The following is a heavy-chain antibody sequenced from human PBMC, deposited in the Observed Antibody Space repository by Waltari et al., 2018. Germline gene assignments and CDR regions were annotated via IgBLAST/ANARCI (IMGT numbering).Heavy chain of an antibody. J-gene: IGHJ5*02. D-gene: IGHD2-2*01. CDR1: GDSVGNSRYY. CDR3: ARHHCSSTTCTKRTFFDP. V-gene: IGHV4-39*01. Sequence: QLQLQESGPGLVKPSETLSLTCSVSGDSVGNSRYYWGWVRQTPAKGLEWIGSIYYSGTTYYNPSFKSRVTISVDTSRNQFSLIVNSMTAADTGVYYCARHHCSSTTCTKRTFFDPWGRGALVTVSS. CDR2: IYYSGTT.